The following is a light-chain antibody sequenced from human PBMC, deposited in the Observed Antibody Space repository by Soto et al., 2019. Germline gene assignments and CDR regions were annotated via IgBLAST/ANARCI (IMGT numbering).Light chain of an antibody. J-gene: IGLJ3*02. CDR1: SSNIGAGYD. CDR2: GNS. CDR3: QSYDSSLSGWV. V-gene: IGLV1-40*01. Sequence: QSVLTQPPSVSGAPGQRVTISCTEGSSNIGAGYDVHWYQQLPGTAPKLPIYGNSNRPSGGPDRFSGSKSGTSASLAITGLQAEDEADYYCQSYDSSLSGWVFGGGTKVNVL.